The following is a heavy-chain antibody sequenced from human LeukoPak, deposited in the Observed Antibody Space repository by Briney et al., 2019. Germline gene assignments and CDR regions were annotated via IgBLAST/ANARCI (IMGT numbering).Heavy chain of an antibody. Sequence: SETLSLTCTVSGGSISSSNYYWGWIRQPPGKGLEWIGSIYYSGTTYYNPSLKSRVTISVDTSKNQFSLKLSSVTAADTAVYYCARDLYYYDSSESPRDIWGQGTMVTVSS. V-gene: IGHV4-39*07. CDR2: IYYSGTT. CDR3: ARDLYYYDSSESPRDI. D-gene: IGHD3-22*01. J-gene: IGHJ3*02. CDR1: GGSISSSNYY.